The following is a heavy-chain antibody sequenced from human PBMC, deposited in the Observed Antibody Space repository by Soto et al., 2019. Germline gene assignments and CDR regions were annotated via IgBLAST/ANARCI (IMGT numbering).Heavy chain of an antibody. CDR1: GFTFSSYW. D-gene: IGHD5-12*01. CDR2: IKQDGREK. Sequence: EVQLVESGGGLVQPGGSLRLSCAASGFTFSSYWMSWVRQAPGKGLEWVANIKQDGREKYYVDSVKGRFTISRDNAKNSLYLQMNSLRAEDTAVYYCARDPNMVATIRDVYNYYGMDVWGQGTTVTVSS. CDR3: ARDPNMVATIRDVYNYYGMDV. V-gene: IGHV3-7*01. J-gene: IGHJ6*01.